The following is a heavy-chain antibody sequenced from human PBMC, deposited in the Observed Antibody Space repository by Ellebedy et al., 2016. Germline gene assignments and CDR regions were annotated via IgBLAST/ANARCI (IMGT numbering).Heavy chain of an antibody. J-gene: IGHJ6*02. D-gene: IGHD5-18*01. CDR3: ARDSGGYSYGGFSGMDV. Sequence: SETLSLTCTVSGGSISSYYWSWIRQPPGKGLEWIGYIYYSGSTNYNPSLKSRVNISVDTSKNQFSLKLSSVTAADTAVYYCARDSGGYSYGGFSGMDVWGQGTTVTVSS. CDR1: GGSISSYY. CDR2: IYYSGST. V-gene: IGHV4-59*12.